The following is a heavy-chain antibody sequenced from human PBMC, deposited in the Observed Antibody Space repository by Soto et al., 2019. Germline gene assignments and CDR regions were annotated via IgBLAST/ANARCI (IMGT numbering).Heavy chain of an antibody. CDR1: GFIFTSYS. V-gene: IGHV3-21*01. CDR3: ARHSGSSSDYSGMDV. D-gene: IGHD6-13*01. Sequence: GGSLRLSCAASGFIFTSYSMNWVRQAPGKGLEWVSSISSSSSYIYYADSVKGRFTISRDNAKNSLYLQMSSLRAEDTAVYYCARHSGSSSDYSGMDVWGQGTTVTVSS. J-gene: IGHJ6*02. CDR2: ISSSSSYI.